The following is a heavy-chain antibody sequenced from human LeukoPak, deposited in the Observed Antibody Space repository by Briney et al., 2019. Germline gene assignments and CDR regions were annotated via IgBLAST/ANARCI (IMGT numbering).Heavy chain of an antibody. CDR1: GFTFSSYT. J-gene: IGHJ4*02. CDR2: ISSSSIYI. D-gene: IGHD6-13*01. Sequence: GGSLRLSCAASGFTFSSYTMNWVRQAPGKGLEWASSISSSSIYIYYADSVKGRFTISRDNAKNSLYLQMNSLRAEDTAVYYCAKEVTAAELDYWGQGTLVTVSS. V-gene: IGHV3-21*01. CDR3: AKEVTAAELDY.